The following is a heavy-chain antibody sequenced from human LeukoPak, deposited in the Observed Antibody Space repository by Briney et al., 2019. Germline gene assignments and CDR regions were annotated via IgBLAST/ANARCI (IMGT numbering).Heavy chain of an antibody. CDR2: INPNSGGT. CDR1: GYTFTGYY. Sequence: ASVTVSCKASGYTFTGYYMHWVRQAPGQGLEWMGWINPNSGGTNYAQKFQGRVTMTRDTSISTAYMELSRLRSDDTAVYYCARDGHPYYDILTGSRPPDYWGQGTLVTVSS. D-gene: IGHD3-9*01. V-gene: IGHV1-2*02. CDR3: ARDGHPYYDILTGSRPPDY. J-gene: IGHJ4*02.